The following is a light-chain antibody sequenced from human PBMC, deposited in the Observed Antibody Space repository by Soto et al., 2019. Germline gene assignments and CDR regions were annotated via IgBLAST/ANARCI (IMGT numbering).Light chain of an antibody. CDR2: AAS. CDR1: QSISSY. CDR3: KQSYSTPRT. Sequence: DIQMTQSPSSLSASPRPRVTITCRASQSISSYLNWYQQKPGKAPKLLIYAASSLQSGVPSRLSGSGSGTDFTLTISSLQPEDFATYYCKQSYSTPRTFGKGTKVDIK. V-gene: IGKV1-39*01. J-gene: IGKJ1*01.